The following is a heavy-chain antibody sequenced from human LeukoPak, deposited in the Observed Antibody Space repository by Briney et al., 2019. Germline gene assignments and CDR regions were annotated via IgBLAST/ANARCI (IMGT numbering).Heavy chain of an antibody. V-gene: IGHV3-48*03. D-gene: IGHD6-19*01. CDR2: ISSSGSTI. Sequence: GGSLRLSCAASGFTFSSYEMNWVRQAPGKGLEWVSYISSSGSTIYYADSVKGRFTISRDNAKNSLYLQMNSLRAEDTAVYYCARGYSSGWYAGNAFDIWGQGTMVTVSS. CDR1: GFTFSSYE. J-gene: IGHJ3*02. CDR3: ARGYSSGWYAGNAFDI.